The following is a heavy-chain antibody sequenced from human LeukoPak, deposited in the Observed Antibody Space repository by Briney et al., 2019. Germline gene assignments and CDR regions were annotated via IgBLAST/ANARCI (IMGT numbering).Heavy chain of an antibody. V-gene: IGHV4-4*07. CDR3: ARTFCSGGNCFHFDY. CDR2: VFSDGAT. Sequence: PSETLSLTCTVSGASINSDYFTWIRQPAGKGLEWIGRVFSDGATDYNPSLQSRVTISLDTSKNQVSLKLSSVAAADTAVYYCARTFCSGGNCFHFDYWGQGTLVTVSS. CDR1: GASINSDY. D-gene: IGHD2-15*01. J-gene: IGHJ4*02.